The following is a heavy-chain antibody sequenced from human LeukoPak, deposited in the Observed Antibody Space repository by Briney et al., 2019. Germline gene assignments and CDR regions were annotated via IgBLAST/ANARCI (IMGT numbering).Heavy chain of an antibody. J-gene: IGHJ6*02. Sequence: RSSETLSLTCAVSGSSISSFYWSWIRQPPGKGLEWIGYIYYSGSTNYNPSLKSRVTISVDTSKNQFSLKLSSVTAADTAVYYCARGSHYYGMDVWGQGTTVTVSS. CDR3: ARGSHYYGMDV. CDR2: IYYSGST. V-gene: IGHV4-59*08. CDR1: GSSISSFY.